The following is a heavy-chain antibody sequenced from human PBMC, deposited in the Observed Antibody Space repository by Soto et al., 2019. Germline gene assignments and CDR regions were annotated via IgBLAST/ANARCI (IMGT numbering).Heavy chain of an antibody. CDR1: GFTFTSSA. Sequence: QMQLVQSGPEVKKPGTSVKVSCKASGFTFTSSAVQWVRQARGQRLEWIGWIVVGSGNTNYAQKFQERFTITRDMSTSTAYMELSSLRSEDTAVYYCAASRSDGSGSSNYYYYGMDVWGQGTTVTVSS. J-gene: IGHJ6*02. D-gene: IGHD3-10*01. CDR3: AASRSDGSGSSNYYYYGMDV. V-gene: IGHV1-58*01. CDR2: IVVGSGNT.